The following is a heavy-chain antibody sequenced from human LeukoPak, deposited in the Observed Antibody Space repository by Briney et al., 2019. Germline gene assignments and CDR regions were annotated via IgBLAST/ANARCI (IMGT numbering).Heavy chain of an antibody. CDR3: ARAMTYYDILTGPLFDP. CDR1: GFTISSYG. D-gene: IGHD3-9*01. Sequence: GGSLRLSCAASGFTISSYGMHWVRQAPGKGLEWVAVIWYDGSNKYYADSVKGRFTISRDNSKNTLYLQMNSLRAEDTAVYYCARAMTYYDILTGPLFDPWGQGTLVTVSS. J-gene: IGHJ5*02. V-gene: IGHV3-33*01. CDR2: IWYDGSNK.